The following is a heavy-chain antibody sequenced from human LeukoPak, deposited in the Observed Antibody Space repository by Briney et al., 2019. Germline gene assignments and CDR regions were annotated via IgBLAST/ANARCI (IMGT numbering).Heavy chain of an antibody. V-gene: IGHV4-34*01. CDR2: INHSGST. CDR1: GGSFSGYY. J-gene: IGHJ4*02. CDR3: ARGRGFDY. Sequence: PSETLSLTCAVYGGSFSGYYCSWIRQPPGKGLEWIGEINHSGSTNYNPSLKSRVTISVDTSKNQFSLKLSSVTAADTAVYYCARGRGFDYWGQGTLVTVSS.